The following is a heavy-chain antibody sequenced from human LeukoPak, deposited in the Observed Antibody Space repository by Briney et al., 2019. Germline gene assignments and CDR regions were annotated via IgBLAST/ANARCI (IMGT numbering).Heavy chain of an antibody. D-gene: IGHD4-23*01. Sequence: ASVKVSCKASGYTFTSYYLHWVRQAPGQGLEWMGIINPSAGSTSYAQKFQGRVTTTRDTSTSTVYMELSSLRSEDTAVYYCAREGVPGGNRALRYFDYWGQGTLVTVSS. J-gene: IGHJ4*02. CDR3: AREGVPGGNRALRYFDY. CDR2: INPSAGST. CDR1: GYTFTSYY. V-gene: IGHV1-46*01.